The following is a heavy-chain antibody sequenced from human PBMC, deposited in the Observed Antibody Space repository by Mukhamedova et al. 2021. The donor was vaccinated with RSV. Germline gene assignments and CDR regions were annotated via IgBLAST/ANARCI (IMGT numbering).Heavy chain of an antibody. CDR3: ARTRHNVPFDS. D-gene: IGHD2-8*01. J-gene: IGHJ4*02. Sequence: VSYMSGTGKTIYYADSVKGRFTISRDNAKNSLDLQMNSLRAEDTAVYYCARTRHNVPFDSWGQGTLVTVSS. V-gene: IGHV3-48*03. CDR2: MSGTGKTI.